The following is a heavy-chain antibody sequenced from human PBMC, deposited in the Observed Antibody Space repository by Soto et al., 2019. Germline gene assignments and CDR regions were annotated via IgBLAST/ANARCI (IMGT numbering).Heavy chain of an antibody. CDR1: GFTFSSYG. CDR2: IWYDGSNK. J-gene: IGHJ5*02. V-gene: IGHV3-33*01. CDR3: ARERSARLPNWFDP. Sequence: QVQLVESGGGVVQPGRSLRLSCAASGFTFSSYGMHWVRQAPGKGLEWVAVIWYDGSNKYYADSVKGRFTISRDNSKNTLYLQMNSLRAEDTAVYYCARERSARLPNWFDPWGQGTLVTVSS.